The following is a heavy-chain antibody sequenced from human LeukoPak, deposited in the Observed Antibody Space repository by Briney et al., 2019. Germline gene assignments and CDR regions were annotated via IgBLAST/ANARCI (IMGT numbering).Heavy chain of an antibody. V-gene: IGHV3-7*01. CDR3: AREDGIVGVTSAFDV. D-gene: IGHD1-26*01. J-gene: IGHJ3*01. Sequence: GGSLRLSCAASGFTFSSYWMSWVRQAPGKGLEWVANIKQDGSEKYYVDSVKGRFTISRGNAKNSLYLQMNSLGPEDTAVYYCAREDGIVGVTSAFDVWGQGTMATVSS. CDR1: GFTFSSYW. CDR2: IKQDGSEK.